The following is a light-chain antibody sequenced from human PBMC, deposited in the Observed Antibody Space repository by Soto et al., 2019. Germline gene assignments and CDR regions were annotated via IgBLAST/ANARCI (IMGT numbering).Light chain of an antibody. CDR1: QSITSNY. Sequence: EIVLTQSPGTLSLSPGPRATLSCRASQSITSNYLAWYQQKPRQAPRLLIYDASSRATGTPDRFSGSGSGTDFTVTISSLEPEDSAVYYCQQQYERSRTFGHGTKGE. CDR2: DAS. CDR3: QQQYERSRT. V-gene: IGKV3-20*01. J-gene: IGKJ1*01.